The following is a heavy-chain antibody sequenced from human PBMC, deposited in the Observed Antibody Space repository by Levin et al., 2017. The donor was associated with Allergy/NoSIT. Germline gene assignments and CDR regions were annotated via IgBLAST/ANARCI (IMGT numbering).Heavy chain of an antibody. CDR2: ISWNSGSI. Sequence: LSLTCAASGFTFDDYAMHWVRQAPGKGLEWVSGISWNSGSIGYADSVKGRFTISRDNAKNSLYLQMNSLRAEDTALYYCAKARGSGVDYWGQGTLVTVSS. CDR3: AKARGSGVDY. CDR1: GFTFDDYA. J-gene: IGHJ4*02. D-gene: IGHD1-26*01. V-gene: IGHV3-9*01.